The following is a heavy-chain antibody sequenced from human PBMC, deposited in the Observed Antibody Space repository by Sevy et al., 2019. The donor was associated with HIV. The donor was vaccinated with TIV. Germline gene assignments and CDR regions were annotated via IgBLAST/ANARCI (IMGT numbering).Heavy chain of an antibody. CDR1: GFTFSNYG. CDR2: IWNDGSNK. Sequence: GESLKISCAASGFTFSNYGMHWVRQAPGKGLEWVAVIWNDGSNKYYADSVKGRFTISRDNSKNTLYLQMNSLRVEDTAVYFCARGGDFNDRSAKRDFDYWGRGTLVTVSS. CDR3: ARGGDFNDRSAKRDFDY. V-gene: IGHV3-33*01. J-gene: IGHJ4*02. D-gene: IGHD3-22*01.